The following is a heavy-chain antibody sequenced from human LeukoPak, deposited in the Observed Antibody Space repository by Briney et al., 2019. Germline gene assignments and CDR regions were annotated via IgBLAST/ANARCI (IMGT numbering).Heavy chain of an antibody. J-gene: IGHJ4*02. CDR3: ARSPAAGTFIFDY. V-gene: IGHV4-59*08. CDR2: IYYSGST. Sequence: SETLSLTCTVSGGSISSYYWSWIRQPPGKGLKWIGYIYYSGSTNYNPSLKSRVTISVDTSKNQFSLKLSPVTAADTAVYYCARSPAAGTFIFDYWGQGTLVTVSS. D-gene: IGHD6-13*01. CDR1: GGSISSYY.